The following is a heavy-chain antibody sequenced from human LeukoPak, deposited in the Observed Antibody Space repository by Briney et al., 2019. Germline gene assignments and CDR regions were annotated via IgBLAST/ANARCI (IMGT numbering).Heavy chain of an antibody. CDR1: GSTFSSYG. D-gene: IGHD3-10*01. CDR3: ARGPVYYGSGSSHGFDI. Sequence: GGSLRLSCAASGSTFSSYGMHWVRQAQGKGLEWVAVIWYDGSNKYYADSVKGRFTISRDNSKNTLYLQMNSLRAEDTAVYYCARGPVYYGSGSSHGFDIWGQGTMVTVSS. CDR2: IWYDGSNK. J-gene: IGHJ3*02. V-gene: IGHV3-33*01.